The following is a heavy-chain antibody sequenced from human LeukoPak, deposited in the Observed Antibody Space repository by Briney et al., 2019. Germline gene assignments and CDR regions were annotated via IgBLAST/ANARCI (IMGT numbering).Heavy chain of an antibody. D-gene: IGHD3-22*01. Sequence: GGSLRLSCAASGFTFSSYWMHWVRQAPGKGLVWVSRINSDGSRTDYADSVKGRFTISRDNSKNTLYLQMNSLRAEDTAVYYCARGQSLSSGYYYYFDYWGQGTLVTVSS. CDR1: GFTFSSYW. CDR2: INSDGSRT. CDR3: ARGQSLSSGYYYYFDY. J-gene: IGHJ4*02. V-gene: IGHV3-74*01.